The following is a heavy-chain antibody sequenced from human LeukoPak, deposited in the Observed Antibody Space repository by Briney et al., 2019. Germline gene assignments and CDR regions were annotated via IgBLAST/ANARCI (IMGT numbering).Heavy chain of an antibody. D-gene: IGHD1-1*01. Sequence: GGSLRLSCSASGFTFSSFWMGWVRQAPGKGLEWVASIRWDDERHHVDSVTGRFSVSRDNAKNSLYLQMDSLRAEDTAVYFCSRITTNGYFEYWGQGALVTVSS. CDR1: GFTFSSFW. J-gene: IGHJ4*02. V-gene: IGHV3-7*01. CDR2: IRWDDER. CDR3: SRITTNGYFEY.